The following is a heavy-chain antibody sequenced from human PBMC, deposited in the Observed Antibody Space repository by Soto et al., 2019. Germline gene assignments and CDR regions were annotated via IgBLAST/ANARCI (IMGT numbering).Heavy chain of an antibody. CDR1: GYTFTSYG. V-gene: IGHV1-18*04. CDR2: ISAYNGNT. J-gene: IGHJ6*02. CDR3: ARDEIENYDILTGYYGMDV. Sequence: GASVKVSCKASGYTFTSYGISWARQAPGQGLEWMGWISAYNGNTNYAQKLQGRVTMTTDTSTSTAYMELRSLRSDDTAVYYCARDEIENYDILTGYYGMDVWGQGTTVTVSS. D-gene: IGHD3-9*01.